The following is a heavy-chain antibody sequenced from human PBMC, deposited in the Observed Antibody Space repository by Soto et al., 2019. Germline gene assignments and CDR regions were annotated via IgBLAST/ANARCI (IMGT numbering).Heavy chain of an antibody. Sequence: SVKVSCKTSGYTFNTYGINWVRQAPVQGLELMGWISAYDGKTTYAEKFQGRVTMTTDTSTSTAYMELRSLRSDDTAIYYCARDPHEFWTSYWFDPWGQGTPVTVSS. D-gene: IGHD3-3*01. CDR2: ISAYDGKT. V-gene: IGHV1-18*01. CDR1: GYTFNTYG. CDR3: ARDPHEFWTSYWFDP. J-gene: IGHJ5*02.